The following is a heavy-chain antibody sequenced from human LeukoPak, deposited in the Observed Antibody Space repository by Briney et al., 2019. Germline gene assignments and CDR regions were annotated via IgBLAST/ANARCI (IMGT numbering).Heavy chain of an antibody. V-gene: IGHV3-21*01. CDR2: ISSSSSYI. CDR1: GFTFSSYS. J-gene: IGHJ4*02. D-gene: IGHD2-21*02. CDR3: ARSTEGAYCGGDCYSDY. Sequence: GGSLRLSCAASGFTFSSYSMNWVRQAPGKGLEWVSSISSSSSYIYYANSVKGRFTISRDNAKNSLYLQMNSLRAEDTAVYYCARSTEGAYCGGDCYSDYWGQGTLVTVSS.